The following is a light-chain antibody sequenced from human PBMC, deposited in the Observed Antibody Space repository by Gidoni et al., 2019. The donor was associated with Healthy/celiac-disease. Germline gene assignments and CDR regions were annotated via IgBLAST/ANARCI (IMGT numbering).Light chain of an antibody. CDR3: QSYDCSNQEV. Sequence: NFMLTQPHSVSESPGKTVTISCTHSRGTIASNYVQCYQQRPGSAPTTVIYDDNQRPSGVPDRFSGSIDSSSNSASLTISGLKTEDEADSYCQSYDCSNQEVFGGGTKLTVL. CDR1: RGTIASNY. CDR2: DDN. V-gene: IGLV6-57*04. J-gene: IGLJ2*01.